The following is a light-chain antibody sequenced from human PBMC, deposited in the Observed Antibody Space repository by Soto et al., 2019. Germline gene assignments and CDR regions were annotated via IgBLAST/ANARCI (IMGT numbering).Light chain of an antibody. V-gene: IGKV1-5*03. CDR1: QSIRDW. CDR2: KAS. CDR3: QHYNSYGT. Sequence: DIQMTQSPSTLSASVGDRVTITCRASQSIRDWLAWYQQKPGKVPKLLIYKASNLESGVPSRFSSSGSGTEFTLTISSLQPDDFATYYCQHYNSYGTFGQGTKVDIK. J-gene: IGKJ1*01.